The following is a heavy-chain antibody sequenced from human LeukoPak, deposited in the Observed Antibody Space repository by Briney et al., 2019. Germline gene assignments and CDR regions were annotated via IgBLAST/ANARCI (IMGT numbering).Heavy chain of an antibody. CDR1: GYTFTSYD. V-gene: IGHV1-8*01. Sequence: ASVKVSCKASGYTFTSYDINWVRQATGQGLEWMGWMNPNSGNTGYAQKFQGRVTMTRNTSISTAYMELSSLRSEDTAVYYCARERGIRRSGGSPPHPTPRNWFDPWGQGTLVTVSS. CDR2: MNPNSGNT. J-gene: IGHJ5*02. CDR3: ARERGIRRSGGSPPHPTPRNWFDP. D-gene: IGHD2-15*01.